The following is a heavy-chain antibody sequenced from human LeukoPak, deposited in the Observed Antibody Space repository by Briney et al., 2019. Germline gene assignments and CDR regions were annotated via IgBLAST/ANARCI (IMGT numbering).Heavy chain of an antibody. CDR2: FSHSGST. J-gene: IGHJ6*03. V-gene: IGHV4-38-2*01. CDR1: GYSISSGYS. D-gene: IGHD1-26*01. CDR3: ARGSRSPSYYYYYYMDV. Sequence: SETLSLTCAVSGYSISSGYSWGWIRQPPGKGLEWIGSFSHSGSTYYNPSLKSRVTISVDTSKNQFSLKLSSVTAADTAVDFCARGSRSPSYYYYYYMDVWGKGTTVTVSS.